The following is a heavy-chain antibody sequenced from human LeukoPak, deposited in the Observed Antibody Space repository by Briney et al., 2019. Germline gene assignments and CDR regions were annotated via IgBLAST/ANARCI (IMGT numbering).Heavy chain of an antibody. V-gene: IGHV3-64D*06. Sequence: GGSLRLSCSASGFSFSNYVMPWVRQAPGKGLEYVSSITGNGDTSYYAESVKGRFTISRDNSKNTLYLQMTSLRAEDTAVYYCVKGKFGTGLESWGQRTLVTVSS. D-gene: IGHD3/OR15-3a*01. CDR1: GFSFSNYV. J-gene: IGHJ4*02. CDR3: VKGKFGTGLES. CDR2: ITGNGDTS.